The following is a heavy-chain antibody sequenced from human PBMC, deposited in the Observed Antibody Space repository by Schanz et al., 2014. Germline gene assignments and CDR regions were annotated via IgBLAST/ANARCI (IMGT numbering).Heavy chain of an antibody. J-gene: IGHJ4*02. Sequence: EVHLLESGGGLVQPGGSLRLSCAASGFTFSSYAMTWVRQAPGKGLDWVSAISGSGSSTYYADSVKGRFTISRDNAKNSLYLQMNSLRVEDTAVYYCARDLISSGWYGWGQGTLVTVSS. V-gene: IGHV3-23*01. D-gene: IGHD6-19*01. CDR3: ARDLISSGWYG. CDR1: GFTFSSYA. CDR2: ISGSGSST.